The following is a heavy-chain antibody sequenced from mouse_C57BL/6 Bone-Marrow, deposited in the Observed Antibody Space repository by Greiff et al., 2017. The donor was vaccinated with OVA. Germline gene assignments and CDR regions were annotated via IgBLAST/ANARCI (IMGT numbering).Heavy chain of an antibody. D-gene: IGHD1-1*01. CDR1: GYTFTTYP. J-gene: IGHJ1*03. CDR3: ARGTTTVVAHWYFDV. V-gene: IGHV1-47*01. CDR2: FHPYNDDT. Sequence: QAQLKQSGAELVKPGASVKMSCKASGYTFTTYPIEWMKQNHGKSLEWIGNFHPYNDDTKYNEKFKGKATLTVEKSSSTVYLELSRLTSDDSAVYYCARGTTTVVAHWYFDVWGTGTTVTVSS.